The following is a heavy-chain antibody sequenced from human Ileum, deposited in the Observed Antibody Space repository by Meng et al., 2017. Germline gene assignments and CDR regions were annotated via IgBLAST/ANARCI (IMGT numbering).Heavy chain of an antibody. CDR1: GYTFTNYY. V-gene: IGHV1-46*01. CDR3: AAPGVAPPGLTGDY. D-gene: IGHD3/OR15-3a*01. J-gene: IGHJ4*02. CDR2: INPSGVST. Sequence: QVQLVPSGAEVKKPGDSVKVSCKAHGYTFTNYYMHWVRQAPGQGLEWMGIINPSGVSTTFAQKFQGRVTLTRDTSTSTVYMELSNLRSEDTAVYYCAAPGVAPPGLTGDYWGQGTLVTVSS.